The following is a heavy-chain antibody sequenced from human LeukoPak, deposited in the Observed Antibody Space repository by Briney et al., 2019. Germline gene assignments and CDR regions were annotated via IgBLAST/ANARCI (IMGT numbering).Heavy chain of an antibody. CDR1: GFTFSSYS. D-gene: IGHD5-18*01. J-gene: IGHJ1*01. V-gene: IGHV3-7*03. CDR3: AKVGYTYGYRTPPEYFQH. Sequence: GGSLRLSCAASGFTFSSYSMNWVRQAPGKGLEWVANIKQDGSEKYYVDSVKGRFTISRDNAKNSLYLQMNSLRAEDTAVYYCAKVGYTYGYRTPPEYFQHWGQGTLVTVSS. CDR2: IKQDGSEK.